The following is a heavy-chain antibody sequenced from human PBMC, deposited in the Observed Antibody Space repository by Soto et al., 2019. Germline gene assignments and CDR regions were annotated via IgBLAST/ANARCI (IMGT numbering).Heavy chain of an antibody. D-gene: IGHD1-7*01. V-gene: IGHV1-24*01. Sequence: ASVKVSCKVSGYTLTELSMHWVRQAPGKGLEWMGGFDPEDGETIYAQKFQGRVTMTEDTSTDTAYMELSSLRSEDTAVYYCATVAAGESGLNWNYFWWFDPWGQGTLVTVPQ. CDR3: ATVAAGESGLNWNYFWWFDP. J-gene: IGHJ5*02. CDR2: FDPEDGET. CDR1: GYTLTELS.